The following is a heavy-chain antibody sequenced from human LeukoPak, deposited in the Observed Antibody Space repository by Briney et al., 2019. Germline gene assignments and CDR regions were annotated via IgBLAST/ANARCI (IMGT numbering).Heavy chain of an antibody. CDR1: GFTFSQYG. CDR2: IKFSGDTK. V-gene: IGHV3-30*02. Sequence: GGSLRLPCAASGFTFSQYGMHWIRQAPGRGLEWVAYIKFSGDTKNYADSVKGRFTISRDNSKNTLYLQINTLKAEDTAVYYCAKKKPGNGDIFDYWGQGTLLTVPS. D-gene: IGHD2-8*01. CDR3: AKKKPGNGDIFDY. J-gene: IGHJ4*02.